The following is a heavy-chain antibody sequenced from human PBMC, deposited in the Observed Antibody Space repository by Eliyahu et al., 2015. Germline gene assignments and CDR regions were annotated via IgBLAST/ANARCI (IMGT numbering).Heavy chain of an antibody. CDR3: VALVSRTNYYYFGMDV. D-gene: IGHD5/OR15-5a*01. J-gene: IGHJ6*02. CDR2: IDYRVST. CDR1: GASXPXHRYS. V-gene: IGHV4-39*01. Sequence: QVKLQESGPGLAKPSEXXALXXAVSGASXPXHRYSWGWIXPAPGKGLEWIGDIDYRVSTSYTPSLKSRVSISVDTYKSQFSLRLSSVTAADTAVYYCVALVSRTNYYYFGMDVWGQGTTVTVSS.